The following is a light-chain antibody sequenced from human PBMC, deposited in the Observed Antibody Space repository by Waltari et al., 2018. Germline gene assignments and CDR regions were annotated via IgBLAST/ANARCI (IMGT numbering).Light chain of an antibody. V-gene: IGLV3-19*01. J-gene: IGLJ2*01. Sequence: SSELTQDPAGSVALGHSGDTTFQGDSLKTYDPRWYQQNPGQAPVLVIYGKNIRPSGIPDRLSGSRSGNTASLTVTGAQAEDEADYYCNSRDTSGFPVVFGGGTKVTVL. CDR2: GKN. CDR1: SLKTYD. CDR3: NSRDTSGFPVV.